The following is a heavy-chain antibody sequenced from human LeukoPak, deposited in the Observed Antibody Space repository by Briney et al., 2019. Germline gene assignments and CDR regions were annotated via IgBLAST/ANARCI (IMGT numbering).Heavy chain of an antibody. CDR2: IKSKTDGGTT. D-gene: IGHD3-10*01. CDR1: GFSFSNAC. CDR3: TTHMGGSGLYYYYYMDV. Sequence: GGSLRLSCAVSGFSFSNACVSWVRQAPGKGLEWVGRIKSKTDGGTTDYAAPVKGRFTISRDDSKNTLYLQMNSLKTEDTAVYYCTTHMGGSGLYYYYYMDVWGKGTTVTVSS. J-gene: IGHJ6*03. V-gene: IGHV3-15*01.